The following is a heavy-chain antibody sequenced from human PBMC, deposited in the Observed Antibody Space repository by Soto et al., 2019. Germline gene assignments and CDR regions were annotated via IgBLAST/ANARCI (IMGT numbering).Heavy chain of an antibody. D-gene: IGHD4-4*01. Sequence: EVQLMESGGGLVQPGGSLRLSCAASGFTFSSYWMSWVRQAPGKGLEWVANIKQDGSEKYYVDSVKGRFTISRDNAKNSLYLQMNSLRAEDTAVYYCARNDGYSNYPYDYWGQGTLVTVSS. CDR2: IKQDGSEK. J-gene: IGHJ4*02. V-gene: IGHV3-7*03. CDR1: GFTFSSYW. CDR3: ARNDGYSNYPYDY.